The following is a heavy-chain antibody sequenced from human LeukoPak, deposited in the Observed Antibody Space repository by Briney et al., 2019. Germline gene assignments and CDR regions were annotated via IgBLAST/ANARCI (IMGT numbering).Heavy chain of an antibody. J-gene: IGHJ4*02. Sequence: PGGSLRLSCAASGFTFSNAWMSWVRQAPGKGLEWVANIKQDGSEKYYVDSVKGRFTISRDNAKNSLYLQMNSLRAEDTAVYYCARSVGARDDYYFDYWGQGTLVTVSS. D-gene: IGHD1-26*01. CDR1: GFTFSNAW. V-gene: IGHV3-7*01. CDR2: IKQDGSEK. CDR3: ARSVGARDDYYFDY.